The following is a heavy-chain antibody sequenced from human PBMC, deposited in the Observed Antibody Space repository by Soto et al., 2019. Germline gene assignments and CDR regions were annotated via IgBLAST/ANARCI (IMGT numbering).Heavy chain of an antibody. CDR3: ASGHDAYKVRY. CDR2: IYYTGNP. V-gene: IGHV4-31*03. D-gene: IGHD1-1*01. Sequence: QVQLQESGPGLVKPSQTLSLTCTVSGGSISSGGTGSYWTWIRQLPGKGLEWIGYIYYTGNPYYNPSLKSRPTISIDTSENQFSLKLTSGTAADTAVYFCASGHDAYKVRYWGQGTLVTVSS. CDR1: GGSISSGGTGSY. J-gene: IGHJ4*02.